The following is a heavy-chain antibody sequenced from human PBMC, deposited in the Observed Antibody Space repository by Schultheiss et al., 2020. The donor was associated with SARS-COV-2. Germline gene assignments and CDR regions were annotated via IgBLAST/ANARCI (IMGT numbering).Heavy chain of an antibody. D-gene: IGHD3-22*01. V-gene: IGHV3-23*01. CDR1: GFTFSSYA. CDR3: AREGNYYDSSGPNPFDY. CDR2: ISGSGGST. J-gene: IGHJ4*02. Sequence: GGSLRLSCAASGFTFSSYAMSWVRQAPGKGLEWVSAISGSGGSTYYADSVKGRFTISRDNSKNTLYLQMNSLRAEDTAVYYCAREGNYYDSSGPNPFDYWGQGTLVTVSS.